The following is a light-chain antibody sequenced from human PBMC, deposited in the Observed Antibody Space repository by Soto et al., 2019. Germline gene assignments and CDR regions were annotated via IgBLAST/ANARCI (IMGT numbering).Light chain of an antibody. Sequence: QSALTQPASVSGSPGQSITISCTGTSSDVGSYNLVSWYQQHPGKAPKLIIYEGSKRPSGVSNRFSGSKSGNTASLTISGLQAEDEADYYCCSYAGSSTFEVFGGGTQLPS. CDR3: CSYAGSSTFEV. J-gene: IGLJ2*01. CDR1: SSDVGSYNL. V-gene: IGLV2-23*03. CDR2: EGS.